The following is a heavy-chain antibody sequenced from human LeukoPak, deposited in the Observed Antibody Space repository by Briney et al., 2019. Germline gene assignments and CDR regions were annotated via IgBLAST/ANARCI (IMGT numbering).Heavy chain of an antibody. Sequence: NPSETLSLTCTVSGGSISSYYWSWIRQPPGKGLEWIGYIYYSGSTNYNPSLKSRVTISVDTSKNQFSLKLSSVTAADTAVYYCARVLPLWGAMVVRYYYYMDVWGKGTTVTVSS. V-gene: IGHV4-59*01. J-gene: IGHJ6*03. CDR3: ARVLPLWGAMVVRYYYYMDV. D-gene: IGHD5-18*01. CDR2: IYYSGST. CDR1: GGSISSYY.